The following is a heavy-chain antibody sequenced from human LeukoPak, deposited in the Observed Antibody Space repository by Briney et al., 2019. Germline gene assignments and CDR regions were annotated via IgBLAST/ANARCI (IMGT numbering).Heavy chain of an antibody. D-gene: IGHD3-10*01. J-gene: IGHJ5*02. Sequence: SQTLSLTCTVSGGSISSGSSFWPWIRQPAGKGLEWIGRIYTGGRTNYNPSLKSRVTISIDASKNQVSLKLSSVTAADTAVYYCARENVNGGYYYGSGSYYRRWFDPWGQGTRFTVSS. CDR1: GGSISSGSSF. CDR3: ARENVNGGYYYGSGSYYRRWFDP. CDR2: IYTGGRT. V-gene: IGHV4-61*02.